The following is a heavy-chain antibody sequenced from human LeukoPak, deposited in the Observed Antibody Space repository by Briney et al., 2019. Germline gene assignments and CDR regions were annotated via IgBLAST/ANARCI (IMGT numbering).Heavy chain of an antibody. D-gene: IGHD2-2*02. CDR1: GGTFSSYT. V-gene: IGHV1-69*04. J-gene: IGHJ1*01. CDR3: AREPPPGYCSSTSCYRLEYFQH. CDR2: IVPILGIA. Sequence: SVKVSCKASGGTFSSYTISWVRQAPGQGLEWMGRIVPILGIANYAQKFQGRVTITADKSTSTAYMELSSLRSEDTAVYYCAREPPPGYCSSTSCYRLEYFQHWGQGTLVTVSS.